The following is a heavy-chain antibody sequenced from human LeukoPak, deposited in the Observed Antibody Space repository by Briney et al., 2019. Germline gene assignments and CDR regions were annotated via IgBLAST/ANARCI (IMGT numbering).Heavy chain of an antibody. J-gene: IGHJ4*02. CDR3: ARETTSNTVAGPGDY. Sequence: ASVKVSCKASGYTFTGYYMHWERQAPGQGLEWMGWINPNSGGTNYAQKFQGWVTMTRDTSISTAYMELSRLRSDDTAVYYCARETTSNTVAGPGDYWGQGTLVTVSS. CDR2: INPNSGGT. V-gene: IGHV1-2*04. CDR1: GYTFTGYY. D-gene: IGHD6-19*01.